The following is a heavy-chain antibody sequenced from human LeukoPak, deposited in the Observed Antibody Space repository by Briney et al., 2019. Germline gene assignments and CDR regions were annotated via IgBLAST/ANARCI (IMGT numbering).Heavy chain of an antibody. Sequence: HPGGSLRLSCAASGFTFSSYEMNWVRQAPGKGLEWVAFIRYDGSNKYYADSVKGRFTISRDNSKNTLYLQMNSLRAEDTAVYYCAKDFWYCSSTSCYPEETFDPWGQGTLVTVSS. CDR2: IRYDGSNK. D-gene: IGHD2-2*01. CDR3: AKDFWYCSSTSCYPEETFDP. V-gene: IGHV3-30*02. J-gene: IGHJ5*02. CDR1: GFTFSSYE.